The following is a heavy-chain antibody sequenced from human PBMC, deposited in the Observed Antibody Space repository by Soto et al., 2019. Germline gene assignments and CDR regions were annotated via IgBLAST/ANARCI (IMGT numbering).Heavy chain of an antibody. CDR2: IYYSGST. V-gene: IGHV4-39*01. J-gene: IGHJ4*02. D-gene: IGHD3-10*01. Sequence: SETLSLTCTVSGGSISSSSYYWGWIRQPPGKGLEWIGSIYYSGSTYYNPSLKSRVTISVDTSKNQFSLKLSSVTAADTAVFYCARQMLLVGANDYWGQGTLVTVSS. CDR1: GGSISSSSYY. CDR3: ARQMLLVGANDY.